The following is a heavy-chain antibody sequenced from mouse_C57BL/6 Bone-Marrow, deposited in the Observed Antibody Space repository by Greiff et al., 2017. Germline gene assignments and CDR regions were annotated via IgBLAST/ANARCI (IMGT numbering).Heavy chain of an antibody. CDR1: GYAFSSSW. CDR3: ARGGLLRR. CDR2: LYPGDGDT. D-gene: IGHD1-2*01. J-gene: IGHJ2*01. Sequence: QVQLQQSGPELVKPGASVKISCKASGYAFSSSWMNWVKQRPGKGLAWIGRLYPGDGDTNYNGKFKGKATLTADKSSSTAYMQLSSLTSEDSAVYFCARGGLLRRWGQGTTLTVSS. V-gene: IGHV1-82*01.